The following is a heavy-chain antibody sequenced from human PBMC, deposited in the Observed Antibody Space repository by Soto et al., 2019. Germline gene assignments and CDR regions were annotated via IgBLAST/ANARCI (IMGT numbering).Heavy chain of an antibody. CDR3: AREGRGHYDFWSGSGGWFDP. J-gene: IGHJ5*02. Sequence: ASVKVSCKASGYTFTSYAMHWVRQAPGQRLEWMGWINAGNGNTKYSQKFQGRVTITRDTSASTAYMELSSLRSEDTAVYYCAREGRGHYDFWSGSGGWFDPWGQGTLVTVSS. CDR2: INAGNGNT. V-gene: IGHV1-3*01. D-gene: IGHD3-3*01. CDR1: GYTFTSYA.